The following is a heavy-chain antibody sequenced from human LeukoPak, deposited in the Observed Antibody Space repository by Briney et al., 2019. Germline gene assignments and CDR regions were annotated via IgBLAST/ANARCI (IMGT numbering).Heavy chain of an antibody. CDR3: ARDRGYSYVFDP. CDR2: IYYSGST. CDR1: DGSISSSSYY. J-gene: IGHJ5*02. D-gene: IGHD5-18*01. V-gene: IGHV4-61*05. Sequence: SETLSLTCSVSDGSISSSSYYWSWIRQPPGKGLEWIGYIYYSGSTNYNPSLKSRVTISVDKSKNQFSLKLSSVTAADTAVYYCARDRGYSYVFDPWGQGTLVTVSS.